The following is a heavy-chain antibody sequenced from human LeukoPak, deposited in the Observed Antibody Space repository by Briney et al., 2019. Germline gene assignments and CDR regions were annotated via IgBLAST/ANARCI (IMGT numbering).Heavy chain of an antibody. D-gene: IGHD5-12*01. V-gene: IGHV4-4*07. Sequence: SETLSLTCTVSGGSISGYFGTWIRQPAGKGLEWIGRMYSTGSNNYNPSFKSRVTMSLDTSKNHFSLNLTSVTAADTAVYYCAREPTSGREPTSGRPLDYWGQGTLVTVSS. CDR1: GGSISGYF. CDR3: AREPTSGREPTSGRPLDY. CDR2: MYSTGSN. J-gene: IGHJ4*02.